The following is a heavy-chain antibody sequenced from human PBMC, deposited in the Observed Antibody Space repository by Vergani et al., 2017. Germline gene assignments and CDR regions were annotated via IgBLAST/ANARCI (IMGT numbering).Heavy chain of an antibody. J-gene: IGHJ6*03. V-gene: IGHV1-2*02. D-gene: IGHD4/OR15-4a*01. Sequence: QVQLVQSGSELKKPGASVKVSCKASGYTFTTYAMNWVRQAPGQGLEWMGWINPNSGGTNYAQKFQGRVTMTRNTSINTAYMELSRLSFEDAAVYYCARSTDYPDDYVSSDYFRRTLDVWGKGTTVTVS. CDR1: GYTFTTYA. CDR3: ARSTDYPDDYVSSDYFRRTLDV. CDR2: INPNSGGT.